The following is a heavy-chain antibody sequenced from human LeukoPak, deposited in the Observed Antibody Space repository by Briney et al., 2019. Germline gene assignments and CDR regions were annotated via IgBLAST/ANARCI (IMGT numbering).Heavy chain of an antibody. V-gene: IGHV3-23*01. CDR3: ARDDAGYHD. CDR2: ISGSGGTT. Sequence: GGSLRLSCAASGFPFSSHAMTWVRQSPGKGLECLSVISGSGGTTYYADSVKGRFTITRDNAKNSLYLQMNNLRAEDTAVYYCARDDAGYHDWGQGALVTVSS. CDR1: GFPFSSHA. J-gene: IGHJ4*02. D-gene: IGHD5-12*01.